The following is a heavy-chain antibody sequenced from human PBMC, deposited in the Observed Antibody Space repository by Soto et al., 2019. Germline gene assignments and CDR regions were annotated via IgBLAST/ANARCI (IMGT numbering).Heavy chain of an antibody. V-gene: IGHV4-59*01. CDR1: GGSISTYY. D-gene: IGHD3-22*01. J-gene: IGHJ4*02. CDR3: ARGSHFYDSRGYLEY. Sequence: PSETLSLTCTVSGGSISTYYWTWIRQPPGKGLEWIGYIYYSGSTNYNPSLKSRVTISVDTSKKEFSLKMSSVTAADTAVYYCARGSHFYDSRGYLEYWGQGALVTVSS. CDR2: IYYSGST.